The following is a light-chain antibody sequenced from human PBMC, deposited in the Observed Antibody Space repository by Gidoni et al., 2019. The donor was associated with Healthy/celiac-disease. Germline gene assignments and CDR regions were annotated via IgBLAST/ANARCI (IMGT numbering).Light chain of an antibody. Sequence: QSALPQPASVSRSPGPSITSSCTGTSSDGGGYNYVSCYQQHPSKAPKLMIYDVSHLPSGISNRFSGSKSGNTASLTISGLQAEDEADYYCSSYTSSSIVVFGGGTKLTVL. CDR2: DVS. CDR3: SSYTSSSIVV. J-gene: IGLJ2*01. V-gene: IGLV2-14*01. CDR1: SSDGGGYNY.